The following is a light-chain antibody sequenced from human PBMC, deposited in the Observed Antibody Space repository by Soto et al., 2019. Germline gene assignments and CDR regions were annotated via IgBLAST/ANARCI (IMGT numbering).Light chain of an antibody. CDR2: SNN. CDR3: QSHDSRMGGPV. J-gene: IGLJ2*01. V-gene: IGLV1-44*01. CDR1: SSSIGSNA. Sequence: QLVQTQPPSASGTPGQRVTISCSGSSSSIGSNAVNWYQHIPGTAPKLLIYSNNQRPSGVPDRFSGSKSGTSASLTISGLQSEDEADYYCQSHDSRMGGPVFGGGTKLTVL.